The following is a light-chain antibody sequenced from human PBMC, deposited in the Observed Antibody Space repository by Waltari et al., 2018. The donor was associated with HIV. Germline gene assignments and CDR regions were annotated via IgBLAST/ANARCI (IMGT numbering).Light chain of an antibody. J-gene: IGKJ1*01. CDR1: QNVITN. CDR3: QQYNNWPRT. CDR2: GAS. Sequence: EIVMTQSPATLSVSPGERVTLSCRASQNVITNLAWYQQKPGQAPRLLIYGASTRATGVPPRFSGGGSGTEFTRTSGSLQSEDFAFYYCQQYNNWPRTFGQGAKVEVK. V-gene: IGKV3-15*01.